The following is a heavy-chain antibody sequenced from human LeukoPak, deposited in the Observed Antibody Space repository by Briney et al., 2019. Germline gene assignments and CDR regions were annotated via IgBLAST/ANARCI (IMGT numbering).Heavy chain of an antibody. V-gene: IGHV4-34*01. CDR1: GGSFSGYY. Sequence: SETLSLTCAVFGGSFSGYYWSWIRQSPEKGLEWIGEMSHTGATNYNPSLKSRVTVSVDTSKKQFSLNLRSVTAADTAVYYCAGRGQEMATTGFDYWGQGTLVTVSS. CDR3: AGRGQEMATTGFDY. D-gene: IGHD5-24*01. J-gene: IGHJ4*02. CDR2: MSHTGAT.